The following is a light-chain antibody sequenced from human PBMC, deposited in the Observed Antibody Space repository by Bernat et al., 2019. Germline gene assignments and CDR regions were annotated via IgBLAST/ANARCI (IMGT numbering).Light chain of an antibody. V-gene: IGKV3-15*01. CDR2: GAS. CDR3: QQYNNWPPLT. J-gene: IGKJ4*01. Sequence: EIVMTQSPATLSVSPGERATLSCRASQSVSSNLAWYQQKPGQAPRPLIYGASTRAAGIPDKFRGSGSRTEFTLTISSLQSEDSAVYYCQQYNNWPPLTFGGGTKVEIK. CDR1: QSVSSN.